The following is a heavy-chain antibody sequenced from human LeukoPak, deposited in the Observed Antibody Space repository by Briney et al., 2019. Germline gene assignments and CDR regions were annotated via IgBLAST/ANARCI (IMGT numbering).Heavy chain of an antibody. CDR1: GGSISSGNYY. D-gene: IGHD3-10*01. V-gene: IGHV4-31*03. J-gene: IGHJ5*02. Sequence: SETLSLTCTVSGGSISSGNYYWRWIRQHPGKGLEWIGYIHHSGSTYYSPSLKNRVILSVDTSKNQFSLKLNSVTAADTAVYYCASYGSGSYRFDPWGQGTPVTVSS. CDR2: IHHSGST. CDR3: ASYGSGSYRFDP.